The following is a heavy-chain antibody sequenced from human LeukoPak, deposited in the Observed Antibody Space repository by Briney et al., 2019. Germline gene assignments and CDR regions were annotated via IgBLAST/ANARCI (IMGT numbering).Heavy chain of an antibody. J-gene: IGHJ4*02. CDR3: AKDLYPRDFWSGYFDY. Sequence: GGSLRLSCAASGFIFSNYGMNWVRQAPGKGLEWVAAISASGSATSYADSVRGRFTISRDNSKSTTYLQMNSLRAEDTAAFYCAKDLYPRDFWSGYFDYWGQGIPVTVSS. D-gene: IGHD3-3*01. CDR1: GFIFSNYG. CDR2: ISASGSAT. V-gene: IGHV3-23*01.